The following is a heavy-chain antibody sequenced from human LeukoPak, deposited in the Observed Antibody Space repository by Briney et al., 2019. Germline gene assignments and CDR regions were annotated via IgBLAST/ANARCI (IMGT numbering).Heavy chain of an antibody. V-gene: IGHV4-59*08. D-gene: IGHD3-16*01. CDR2: VYDSGDT. CDR1: GGSTSSDY. J-gene: IGHJ2*01. Sequence: SETLSLTCTVSGGSTSSDYWSWIRQSPGKGLEWVGYVYDSGDTGKNPSLKSRVTILLDTSKNQCSLKLTSVSAADTAVYYCARLKLGAYFDLWGRGTLVTVSS. CDR3: ARLKLGAYFDL.